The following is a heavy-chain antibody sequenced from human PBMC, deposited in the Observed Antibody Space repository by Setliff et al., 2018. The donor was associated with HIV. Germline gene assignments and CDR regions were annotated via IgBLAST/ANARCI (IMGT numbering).Heavy chain of an antibody. Sequence: SETLSLTCTVSGASISTYYWSWIRQTPRKGLEWIGYIYSSGMTSGSTNYSPSLKPRLTISLAASGNQFSLNLTSVTAADTATYYCARGNWGPIGRFDYWGQGILVTVSS. CDR1: GASISTYY. V-gene: IGHV4-59*01. CDR2: IYSSGMTSGST. CDR3: ARGNWGPIGRFDY. D-gene: IGHD7-27*01. J-gene: IGHJ4*02.